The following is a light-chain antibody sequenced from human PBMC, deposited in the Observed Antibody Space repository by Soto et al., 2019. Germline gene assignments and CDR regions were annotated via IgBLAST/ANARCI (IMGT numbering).Light chain of an antibody. CDR1: QGISSY. Sequence: DIQMTQSPSSLSASVGDRGTITCRASQGISSYLNWYQQKPGKAPKLLSYAASSLQSGVPSRFSGSGSGTDFTLTISSLQPEDFATYYCQQSYSTLRTFGQGTKVDIK. CDR3: QQSYSTLRT. V-gene: IGKV1-39*01. CDR2: AAS. J-gene: IGKJ1*01.